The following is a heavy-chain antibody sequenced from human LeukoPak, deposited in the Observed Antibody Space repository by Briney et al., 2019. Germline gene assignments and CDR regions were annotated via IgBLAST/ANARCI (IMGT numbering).Heavy chain of an antibody. Sequence: SETLSLTCAVYGGSFSGYYWSWIRQPPGKGLEWIGEINHSGSTNYNPSLKSRVTISVDTSKNQFSLKLSSMTAADTAVYYCACIDIVIVPAAFDIWGQGTMVTVSS. J-gene: IGHJ3*02. CDR3: ACIDIVIVPAAFDI. CDR1: GGSFSGYY. D-gene: IGHD2-2*01. CDR2: INHSGST. V-gene: IGHV4-34*01.